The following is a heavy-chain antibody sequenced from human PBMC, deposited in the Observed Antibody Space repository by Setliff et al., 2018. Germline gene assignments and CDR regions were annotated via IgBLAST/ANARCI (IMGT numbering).Heavy chain of an antibody. J-gene: IGHJ3*02. CDR1: GFTFDDYV. CDR2: ISWNGAST. D-gene: IGHD3-3*01. Sequence: GGSLRLSCAASGFTFDDYVFSWVRQAPGKGLEWVSGISWNGASTGYTDSVKGRFTVSRDNAQNSLYLEMKSLRTEDTALYYCARGLTVFGVVFPDAFDIWGQGTVVTVSS. V-gene: IGHV3-20*04. CDR3: ARGLTVFGVVFPDAFDI.